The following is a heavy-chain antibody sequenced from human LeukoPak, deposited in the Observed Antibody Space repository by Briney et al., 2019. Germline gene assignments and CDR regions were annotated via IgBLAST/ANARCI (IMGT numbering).Heavy chain of an antibody. V-gene: IGHV4-4*07. J-gene: IGHJ6*03. D-gene: IGHD6-6*01. CDR3: ARDAYSSSPGYYYYYMDV. CDR2: IYTSGST. CDR1: GGSISSYY. Sequence: SETLSLTCTVSGGSISSYYWSWIRQPAGKGLEWIGRIYTSGSTNYNPSLKSRVTMSVDTSKNQFSLKLSSVTAADTAVYYCARDAYSSSPGYYYYYMDVWGKGTTVTVSS.